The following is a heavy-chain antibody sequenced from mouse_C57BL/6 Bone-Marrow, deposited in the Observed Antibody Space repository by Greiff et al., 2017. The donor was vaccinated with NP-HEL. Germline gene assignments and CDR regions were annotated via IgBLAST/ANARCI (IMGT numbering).Heavy chain of an antibody. J-gene: IGHJ1*03. CDR3: ARALYYGSSYWYFDV. D-gene: IGHD1-1*01. Sequence: QVQLQQSGAELARPGASVKLSCKASGYTFTSYGISWVKQRTGQGLEWIGEIYPRSGNTYYNEKFKGKATLTADNSSSTAYMELRSLTSDDSAVYFCARALYYGSSYWYFDVWGTGTTVTVSS. CDR1: GYTFTSYG. CDR2: IYPRSGNT. V-gene: IGHV1-81*01.